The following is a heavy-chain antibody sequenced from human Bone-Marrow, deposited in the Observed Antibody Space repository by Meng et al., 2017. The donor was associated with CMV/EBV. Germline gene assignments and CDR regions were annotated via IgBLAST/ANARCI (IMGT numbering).Heavy chain of an antibody. V-gene: IGHV3-71*01. CDR3: VGATNR. J-gene: IGHJ1*01. CDR2: IRSKAYGGTT. D-gene: IGHD2-2*01. CDR1: GFTFSDYY. Sequence: GESLKISCAASGFTFSDYYMSWVRQAPGKGLEWVGFIRSKAYGGTTEYAASVKGRFTISRDDSKSIAYLQMNSLKTEDTAVYYCVGATNRWGQGPLVPVSS.